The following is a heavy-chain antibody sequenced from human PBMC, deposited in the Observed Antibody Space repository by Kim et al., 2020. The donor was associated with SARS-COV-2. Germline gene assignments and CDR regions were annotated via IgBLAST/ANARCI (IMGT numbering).Heavy chain of an antibody. CDR3: AILPGDYFSPDF. J-gene: IGHJ4*02. Sequence: YYNPSLKSRLTISIDTSKNQFSLKLSSVTAADTALYYCAILPGDYFSPDFWGQGTLVTVSS. D-gene: IGHD4-17*01. V-gene: IGHV4-31*02.